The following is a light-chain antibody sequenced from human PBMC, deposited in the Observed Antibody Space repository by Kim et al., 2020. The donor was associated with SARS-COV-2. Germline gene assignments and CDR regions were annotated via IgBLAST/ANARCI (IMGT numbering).Light chain of an antibody. J-gene: IGLJ1*01. Sequence: SSELTQDPAVSVALGQTVTITCQGDGLRNFYASWYQQRPGQAPRLLFYNRDTRPSGIPDRFSASSSENTASLTITGAQADDEAVYSCCSRDINTDAVVFG. CDR2: NRD. CDR1: GLRNFY. V-gene: IGLV3-19*01. CDR3: CSRDINTDAVV.